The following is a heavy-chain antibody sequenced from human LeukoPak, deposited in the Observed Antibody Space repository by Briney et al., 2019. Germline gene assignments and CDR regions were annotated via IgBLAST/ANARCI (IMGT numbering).Heavy chain of an antibody. J-gene: IGHJ3*02. CDR1: GGSISSYY. CDR3: ARDRGDGYSYGYSAFDI. D-gene: IGHD5-18*01. Sequence: SETLSLTCTVSGGSISSYYWSWIRQPAGKGLEWIGRIYTSGSTNYNPSLKSRVTMSVDTSKNQFSLKLSSVTAADTAVYYCARDRGDGYSYGYSAFDIWGQGTMVTVSS. CDR2: IYTSGST. V-gene: IGHV4-4*07.